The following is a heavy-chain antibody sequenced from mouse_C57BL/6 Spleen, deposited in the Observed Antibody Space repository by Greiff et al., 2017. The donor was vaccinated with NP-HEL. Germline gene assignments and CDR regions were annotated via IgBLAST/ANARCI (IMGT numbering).Heavy chain of an antibody. Sequence: EVKLVESGGGLVKPGGSLKLSCAASGFTFSDYGMHWVRQAPEKGLEWVAYISSGSSTIYYADTVKGRFTISRDNAKNTLFLQMTSLRSEDTAMYYCARPDGSSYKWFAYWGQGTLVTVSA. CDR2: ISSGSSTI. V-gene: IGHV5-17*01. CDR3: ARPDGSSYKWFAY. D-gene: IGHD1-1*01. J-gene: IGHJ3*01. CDR1: GFTFSDYG.